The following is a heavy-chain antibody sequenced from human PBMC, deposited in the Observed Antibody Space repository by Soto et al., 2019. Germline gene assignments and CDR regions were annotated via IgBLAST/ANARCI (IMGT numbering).Heavy chain of an antibody. CDR3: ARMGDVPYYYYGLDV. J-gene: IGHJ6*02. D-gene: IGHD3-16*01. CDR1: GYTFTSYG. V-gene: IGHV1-18*01. CDR2: ISGYNGNT. Sequence: QVQLVQSGGEVKKPGTSVKVSCKASGYTFTSYGISWVRQAPGQGLEWMGWISGYNGNTNYAQKIQGRVTMTTVTSTTTAYMELRSLSSADTAVYYCARMGDVPYYYYGLDVWGPGTTVTVSS.